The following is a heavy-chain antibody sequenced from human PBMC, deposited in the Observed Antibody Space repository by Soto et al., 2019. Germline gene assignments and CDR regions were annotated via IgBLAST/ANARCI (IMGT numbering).Heavy chain of an antibody. D-gene: IGHD5-18*01. CDR1: CYTFTTYG. CDR3: AREGFYAGSGKYSYGYSPPRYYGMDV. J-gene: IGHJ6*02. CDR2: ISPYNDDT. V-gene: IGHV1-18*01. Sequence: ASGKVSCKASCYTFTTYGISSLRQAPGLSPDRMRWISPYNDDTVYAQNLQGRVTMTTDTSARIAYMQLRSLTPDDTAVYFCAREGFYAGSGKYSYGYSPPRYYGMDVWGQGTTVTVSS.